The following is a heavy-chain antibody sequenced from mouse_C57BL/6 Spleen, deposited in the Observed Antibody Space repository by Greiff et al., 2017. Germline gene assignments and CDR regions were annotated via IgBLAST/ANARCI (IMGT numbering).Heavy chain of an antibody. CDR3: ERYGSLMDYGSSSFVDY. J-gene: IGHJ2*01. CDR2: IDPSDSET. Sequence: QVQLQQPGAELVRPGSSVKLSCKASGYTFTSYWMHWVKQRPIQGLEWIGNIDPSDSETHYNQKFKDTATLTVDKSSSTAYMQLSSLTSEDSAVYYCERYGSLMDYGSSSFVDYWGQGTTLTVSS. D-gene: IGHD1-1*01. CDR1: GYTFTSYW. V-gene: IGHV1-52*01.